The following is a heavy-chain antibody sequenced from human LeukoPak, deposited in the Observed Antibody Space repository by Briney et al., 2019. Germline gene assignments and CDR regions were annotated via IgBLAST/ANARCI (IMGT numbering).Heavy chain of an antibody. Sequence: GGSLRLSCAASGFTFSSYAMSWVRQAPGKGLEWVSAISGSGGSTYYADSVKGRFTISRDNSKNTLYLQMNSLRADDTAVYYCARVLVWDGYNDDAFDIWGQGTMVTVSS. CDR3: ARVLVWDGYNDDAFDI. V-gene: IGHV3-23*01. D-gene: IGHD5-24*01. CDR1: GFTFSSYA. J-gene: IGHJ3*02. CDR2: ISGSGGST.